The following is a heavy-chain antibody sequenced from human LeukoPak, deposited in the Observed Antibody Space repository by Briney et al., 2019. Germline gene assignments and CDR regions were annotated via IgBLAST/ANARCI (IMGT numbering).Heavy chain of an antibody. D-gene: IGHD6-13*01. J-gene: IGHJ5*02. CDR3: ARDGIAAAGRYNWFDP. V-gene: IGHV1-69*05. CDR1: GGTFRSYA. Sequence: SVKVSCKASGGTFRSYAISWVRQAPGQGLEWMGRIIPIFGTANYARKFQGRVTITTDESTSTAYMELSSLRSEDTAVYYCARDGIAAAGRYNWFDPWGQGTLVTVSS. CDR2: IIPIFGTA.